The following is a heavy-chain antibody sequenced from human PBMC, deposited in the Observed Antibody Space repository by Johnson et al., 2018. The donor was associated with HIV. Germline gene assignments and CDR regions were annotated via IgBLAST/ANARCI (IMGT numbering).Heavy chain of an antibody. CDR1: GFTFSSYA. CDR3: AKEQLLRAFDI. J-gene: IGHJ3*02. CDR2: IYSGGST. Sequence: VQLVESGGGLVQPGGSLRLSCAASGFTFSSYAMSWVRQAPGKGLEWVSVIYSGGSTYYADSVKGRFTISRDNSKNTLYLQMNSLRAEDTAVYYCAKEQLLRAFDIWGQGTMVTVS. D-gene: IGHD2-15*01. V-gene: IGHV3-66*01.